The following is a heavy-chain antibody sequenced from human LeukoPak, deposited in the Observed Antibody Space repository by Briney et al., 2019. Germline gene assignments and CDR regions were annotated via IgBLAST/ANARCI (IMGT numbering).Heavy chain of an antibody. CDR3: AKDARYCTSTTCSLAPYWYFDL. V-gene: IGHV3-23*01. J-gene: IGHJ2*01. Sequence: GGSLRLSCAASGFTFNTYAMSWVRQAPGKGLEWVSVISGSGSNTYYADSVKGRFTISRDNSKNTLYLQMNSLRAEDTAVYYCAKDARYCTSTTCSLAPYWYFDLWGRGTLVTVSS. CDR2: ISGSGSNT. D-gene: IGHD2-2*01. CDR1: GFTFNTYA.